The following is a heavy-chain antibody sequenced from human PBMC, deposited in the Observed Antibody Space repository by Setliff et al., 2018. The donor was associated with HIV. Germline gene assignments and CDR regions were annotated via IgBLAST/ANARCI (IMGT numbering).Heavy chain of an antibody. Sequence: TFDDYAMHWVRQAPGKGLEWVSGISWNSGSIAYADSVKGRFTISRDNAKNSLYLQMNSLRAEDTALYYCARDSALHGSDYWGQGTLVTVSS. CDR3: ARDSALHGSDY. CDR1: TFDDYA. D-gene: IGHD4-4*01. CDR2: ISWNSGSI. J-gene: IGHJ4*02. V-gene: IGHV3-9*01.